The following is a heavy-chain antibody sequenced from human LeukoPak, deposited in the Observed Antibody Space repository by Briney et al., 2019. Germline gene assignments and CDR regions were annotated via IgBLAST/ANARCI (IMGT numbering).Heavy chain of an antibody. D-gene: IGHD3-22*01. CDR2: IYYSGST. CDR3: ARVRVVVGSIYYFDY. CDR1: GGSISSYY. Sequence: PSETLSLTCTVSGGSISSYYRSWIRQPPGKGLEWIGYIYYSGSTNYNPSLKSRVTISVDTSKNQFSLKLSSVTAADTAVYYCARVRVVVGSIYYFDYWGQGTLVTVSS. V-gene: IGHV4-59*01. J-gene: IGHJ4*02.